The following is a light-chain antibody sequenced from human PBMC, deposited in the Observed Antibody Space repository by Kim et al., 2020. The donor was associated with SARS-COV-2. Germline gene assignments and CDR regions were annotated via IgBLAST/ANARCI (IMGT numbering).Light chain of an antibody. CDR2: LDT. Sequence: SYELTQPPSVSVSPGQTATITCSGDNLGDKYVCWYQQKPGQSPVLVIYLDTKRPSGIPERFSGSNSGNTATLTISGTQSMDEADYYCQAWDTSTVIFCGG. CDR3: QAWDTSTVI. J-gene: IGLJ2*01. CDR1: NLGDKY. V-gene: IGLV3-1*01.